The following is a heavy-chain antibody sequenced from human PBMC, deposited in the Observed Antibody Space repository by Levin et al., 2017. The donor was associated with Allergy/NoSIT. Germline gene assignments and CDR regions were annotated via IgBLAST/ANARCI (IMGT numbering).Heavy chain of an antibody. Sequence: GESLKISCAASGFSFRSYGMHWVRQAPGKGLEWVGLISYDGDFIFYGDSVKGRFTISRDNSNNTLFLQMDSLRVEDTAIYFCAKSPTLTGYYEWFDPWGQGTLVTVSS. CDR1: GFSFRSYG. D-gene: IGHD3-9*01. CDR3: AKSPTLTGYYEWFDP. CDR2: ISYDGDFI. J-gene: IGHJ5*02. V-gene: IGHV3-30*18.